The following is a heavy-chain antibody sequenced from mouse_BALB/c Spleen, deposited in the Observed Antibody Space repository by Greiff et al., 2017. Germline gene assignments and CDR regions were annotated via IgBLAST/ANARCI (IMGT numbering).Heavy chain of an antibody. V-gene: IGHV1-15*01. CDR3: TREDAMDY. CDR2: IDPETGGT. Sequence: QVHVKQSGAELVRPGASVTLSCKASGYTFTDYEMHWVKQTPVHGLEWIGAIDPETGGTAYNQKFKGKATLTADKSSSTAYMELRSLTSEDSAVYYCTREDAMDYWGQGTSVTVSS. CDR1: GYTFTDYE. J-gene: IGHJ4*01.